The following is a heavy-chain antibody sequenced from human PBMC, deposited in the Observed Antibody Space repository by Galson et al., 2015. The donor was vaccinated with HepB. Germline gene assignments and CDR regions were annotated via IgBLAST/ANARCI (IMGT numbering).Heavy chain of an antibody. J-gene: IGHJ4*02. CDR3: VRGDYGEIPLPLDY. D-gene: IGHD4-17*01. Sequence: SLRLSCAASGFTFSSYAMHWVRQAPGKGLEWVAVISYDGSNKYYADSVKGRFTISRDNSKNTLYLQMNSLRAEDTAVYYCVRGDYGEIPLPLDYWDQGTLVTVSS. CDR1: GFTFSSYA. V-gene: IGHV3-30-3*01. CDR2: ISYDGSNK.